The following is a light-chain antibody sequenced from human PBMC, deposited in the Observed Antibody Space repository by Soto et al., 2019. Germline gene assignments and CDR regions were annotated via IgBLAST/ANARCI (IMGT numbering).Light chain of an antibody. V-gene: IGLV2-18*01. CDR3: SHQKINSTSI. Sequence: QSVLTQPPSVSGSPGQSVAISCTGTSSDVGIYNRVSWYQQPPGTAPKLMIYDVNNRPSGVPDRFSGSKSGNTASLTISGLQAEDEADYYGSHQKINSTSIFGTGTKSPS. J-gene: IGLJ1*01. CDR1: SSDVGIYNR. CDR2: DVN.